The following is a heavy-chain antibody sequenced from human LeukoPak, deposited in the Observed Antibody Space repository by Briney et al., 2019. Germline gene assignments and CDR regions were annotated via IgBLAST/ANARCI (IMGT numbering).Heavy chain of an antibody. J-gene: IGHJ5*02. CDR3: GREWFDP. CDR2: ISPYSGGT. CDR1: GYTFTDYY. V-gene: IGHV1-2*02. Sequence: ASVKVPCKASGYTFTDYYMHWVRQAPGQGLEWLGWISPYSGGTTYAQKFQGRVTMTRDTSISTAYMGLSRLRSDDTAVYYCGREWFDPWGQGTLVTVSS.